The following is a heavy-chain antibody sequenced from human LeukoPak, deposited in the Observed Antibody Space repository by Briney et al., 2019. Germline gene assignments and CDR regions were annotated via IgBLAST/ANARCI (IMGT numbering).Heavy chain of an antibody. CDR2: IYSSGAT. V-gene: IGHV4-61*01. J-gene: IGHJ4*02. Sequence: SETLSLTCTVSGGSVSSGNYYWNWIRQTPGKGLEWIGFIYSSGATNYNPSLKSRVTISLDTSKNQFSLKLSSVTAADTAVYYCARGADYIWGTHVHFFDYWGPGTLVTVSS. D-gene: IGHD3-16*01. CDR3: ARGADYIWGTHVHFFDY. CDR1: GGSVSSGNYY.